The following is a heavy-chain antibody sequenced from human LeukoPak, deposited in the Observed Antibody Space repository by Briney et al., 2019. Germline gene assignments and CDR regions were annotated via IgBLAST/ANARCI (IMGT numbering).Heavy chain of an antibody. Sequence: GGSLRLSCAASGFTFSSYAMSWVRQAPGKGLEWVSVIYSGGSTYYADSVKGRFTISRDNSKNTLYLQMNSLRAEDTAVYYCARSVRRSWFDPWGQGTLVTVSS. V-gene: IGHV3-53*01. CDR1: GFTFSSYA. D-gene: IGHD2-2*01. CDR3: ARSVRRSWFDP. CDR2: IYSGGST. J-gene: IGHJ5*02.